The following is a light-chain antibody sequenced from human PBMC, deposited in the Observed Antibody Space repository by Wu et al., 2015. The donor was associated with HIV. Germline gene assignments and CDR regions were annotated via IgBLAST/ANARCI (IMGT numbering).Light chain of an antibody. CDR1: QSVTSNF. Sequence: DILLTQSPGTLSLSPGDRATLSCRASQSVTSNFLAWYQQKPGQAPRLLIYAASNRATGIPDRISGSGSGTLFTLTISRLEPEDSAVYFCQQYGSSPPWTFGRGTKVEIK. CDR2: AAS. V-gene: IGKV3-20*01. CDR3: QQYGSSPPWT. J-gene: IGKJ1*01.